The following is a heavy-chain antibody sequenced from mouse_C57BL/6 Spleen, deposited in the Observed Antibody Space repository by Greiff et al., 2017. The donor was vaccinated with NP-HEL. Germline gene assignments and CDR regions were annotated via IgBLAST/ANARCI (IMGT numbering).Heavy chain of an antibody. D-gene: IGHD4-1*01. CDR3: TVANWDGEGYYFDY. V-gene: IGHV5-9-1*02. J-gene: IGHJ2*01. CDR2: ISSGGDYI. Sequence: EVQLVESGEGLVKPGGSLKLSCAASGFTFSSYAMSWVRQTPEKRLEWVAYISSGGDYIYYADNVKGRFTISRDNARNTLYLQMSSLKSEDTAMYYCTVANWDGEGYYFDYWGQGTTLTVSS. CDR1: GFTFSSYA.